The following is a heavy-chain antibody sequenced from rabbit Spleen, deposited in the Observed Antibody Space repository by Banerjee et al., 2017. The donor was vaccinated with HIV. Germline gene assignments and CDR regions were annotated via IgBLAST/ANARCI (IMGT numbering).Heavy chain of an antibody. V-gene: IGHV1S45*01. CDR3: ARDSGSSFSSYGMDL. CDR2: IVIGGGST. CDR1: GFSFSGNYW. Sequence: QEQLEESGGALVKPEGSLTLTCTASGFSFSGNYWISWVRQAPGKGLEWIGCIVIGGGSTYYASWAKGRFTVSKISSTTVTLQMTSLTAADTATYFCARDSGSSFSSYGMDLWGQGTLVTVS. J-gene: IGHJ6*01. D-gene: IGHD8-1*01.